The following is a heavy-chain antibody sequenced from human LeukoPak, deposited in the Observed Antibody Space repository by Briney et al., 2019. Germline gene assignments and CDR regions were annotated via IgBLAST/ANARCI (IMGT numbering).Heavy chain of an antibody. D-gene: IGHD2-2*01. V-gene: IGHV3-48*03. J-gene: IGHJ2*01. CDR3: ARGCSTTSCYYWYFDL. Sequence: GGSLRLSCAASGFTFSRYDMNWVRQAPGKGLEWVSHITTSSTTIYYADSVKGRFTISRDDAKSSLYLQMNSLRAEDTAVYYCARGCSTTSCYYWYFDLWGRGTLVTVSS. CDR1: GFTFSRYD. CDR2: ITTSSTTI.